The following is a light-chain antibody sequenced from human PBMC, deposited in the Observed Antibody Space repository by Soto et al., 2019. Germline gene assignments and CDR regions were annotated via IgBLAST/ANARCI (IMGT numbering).Light chain of an antibody. CDR3: QQYDGWPRT. Sequence: DIVMTQSPDTLSLSPGERATLSCRASQSVSSNLAWYQQKPGQAPRLLIYGASTRATGIPARFSGSGSGTGFTLTISSLQSEDFAVYHCQQYDGWPRTFGQGTKV. J-gene: IGKJ1*01. CDR1: QSVSSN. V-gene: IGKV3-15*01. CDR2: GAS.